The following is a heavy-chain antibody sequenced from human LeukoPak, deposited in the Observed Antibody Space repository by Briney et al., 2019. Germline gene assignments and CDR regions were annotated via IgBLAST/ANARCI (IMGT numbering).Heavy chain of an antibody. D-gene: IGHD5-12*01. CDR2: IIPTFGTA. V-gene: IGHV1-69*01. Sequence: GSSVKVSCKASGGTFSSYAISWVRQAPGQGLEWMGGIIPTFGTANYAQKFQGRVTITADESTSTAYMELSSLRSEDTAVYYCARARDIVASSDYYYGMDVWGKGTTVTVSS. CDR3: ARARDIVASSDYYYGMDV. CDR1: GGTFSSYA. J-gene: IGHJ6*04.